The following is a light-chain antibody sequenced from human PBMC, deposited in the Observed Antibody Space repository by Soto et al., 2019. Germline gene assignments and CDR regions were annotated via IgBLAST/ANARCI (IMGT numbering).Light chain of an antibody. CDR3: CSYAYSSTYV. Sequence: QSALTQPASVSGSPGQSITISCTGTSSDVGSYNLVSWYQQHPGKAPKLMIYEVSKRPSGVSNRFSGFKSGNTASLTISGLQAEDEADYYCCSYAYSSTYVFGTGTKVTVL. CDR2: EVS. V-gene: IGLV2-23*02. CDR1: SSDVGSYNL. J-gene: IGLJ1*01.